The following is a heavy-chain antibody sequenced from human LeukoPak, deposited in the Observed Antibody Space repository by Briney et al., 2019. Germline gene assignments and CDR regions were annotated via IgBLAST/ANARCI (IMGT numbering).Heavy chain of an antibody. J-gene: IGHJ3*02. CDR1: GGTFSSYA. CDR2: IIPIFGTA. V-gene: IGHV1-69*13. Sequence: ASVKVSCKASGGTFSSYAISWVRQAPGQGLEWMGGIIPIFGTANYAQEFQGRVTITADESTSTAYMELSSLRSEDSGVEYCARAVKATIFGVVIPNACDIWGQRTMVTVSS. CDR3: ARAVKATIFGVVIPNACDI. D-gene: IGHD3-3*01.